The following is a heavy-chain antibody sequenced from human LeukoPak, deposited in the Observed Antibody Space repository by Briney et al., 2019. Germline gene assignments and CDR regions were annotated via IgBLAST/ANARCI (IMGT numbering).Heavy chain of an antibody. V-gene: IGHV4-34*01. J-gene: IGHJ3*02. D-gene: IGHD3-22*01. CDR3: ARDGPYYYDSSGYYDAFDI. CDR2: INHSGST. Sequence: SETLSLTCAVYGGSFSGYYWSWIRQPPGKGLEWIGEINHSGSTNYNPSLKSRVTISVDTSKNQFSLKLSSVTAADTAVYYCARDGPYYYDSSGYYDAFDIWGQGTMVTVSS. CDR1: GGSFSGYY.